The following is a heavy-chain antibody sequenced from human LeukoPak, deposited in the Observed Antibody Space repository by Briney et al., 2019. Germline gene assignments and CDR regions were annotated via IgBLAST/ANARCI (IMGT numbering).Heavy chain of an antibody. D-gene: IGHD3-22*01. CDR3: ARVPVVTGYYYCDMDV. CDR2: ISVSGDRT. J-gene: IGHJ6*02. CDR1: GFTFSTYA. V-gene: IGHV3-23*01. Sequence: GGSLRLSCAASGFTFSTYAMSWVRQAPGKGLEWVSSISVSGDRTFYANSVKGRFTISRDDSKNTLFVQMNSLRDEDTAVYYCARVPVVTGYYYCDMDVWGQGTTVTVSS.